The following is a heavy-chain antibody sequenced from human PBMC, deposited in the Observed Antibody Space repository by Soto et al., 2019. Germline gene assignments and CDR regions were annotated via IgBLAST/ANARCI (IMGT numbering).Heavy chain of an antibody. V-gene: IGHV3-33*01. Sequence: GGSLRLSCAASGFTFSSYGMHWVRQAPGKGLEWVAVIWYDGSNKYYADSVKGRFTISRDNSKNTLYLQMNSLRAEDTAVYYCARGSSALIGAPDVWGQGTTVTVSS. CDR1: GFTFSSYG. CDR2: IWYDGSNK. D-gene: IGHD2-21*01. CDR3: ARGSSALIGAPDV. J-gene: IGHJ6*02.